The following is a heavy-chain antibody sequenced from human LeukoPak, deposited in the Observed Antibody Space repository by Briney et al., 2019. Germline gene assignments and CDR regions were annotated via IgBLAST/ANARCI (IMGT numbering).Heavy chain of an antibody. D-gene: IGHD2/OR15-2a*01. CDR1: GGSITTSSYY. J-gene: IGHJ4*02. Sequence: SETLSLTCSVSGGSITTSSYYWGWIRQPPEKGLEWIGSIYYTGGTSYSPSLKSRVTISVDTSKNQFSLKLSSVTAADTAVYYCARGRYLPLYFDYWGQGTLVTVSS. CDR3: ARGRYLPLYFDY. CDR2: IYYTGGT. V-gene: IGHV4-39*02.